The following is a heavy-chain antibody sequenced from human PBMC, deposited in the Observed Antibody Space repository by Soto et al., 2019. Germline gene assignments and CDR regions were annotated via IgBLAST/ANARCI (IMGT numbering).Heavy chain of an antibody. V-gene: IGHV1-69*02. J-gene: IGHJ1*01. CDR2: IIIMYGIT. CDR3: ATPTSTAPPD. CDR1: GGTFIGYT. D-gene: IGHD2-15*01. Sequence: QVQVVQSGAEVKKPGSSVKVSCKASGGTFIGYTITWVRQAPGQGLEWMGRIIIMYGITNSAQKFQGRVTITADKSTSTAYMELSGLTSEDTAIDYCATPTSTAPPDWGQGTLVTVSS.